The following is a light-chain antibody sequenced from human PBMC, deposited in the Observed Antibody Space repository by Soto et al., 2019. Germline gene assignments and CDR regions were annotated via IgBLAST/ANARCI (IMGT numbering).Light chain of an antibody. J-gene: IGLJ2*01. CDR1: SGDVDSHY. CDR3: SSHTPTITL. CDR2: EGN. V-gene: IGLV2-14*03. Sequence: QSSLTHPASFSGSPGQSITISCTGTSGDVDSHYVAWYQQHPNKAPKVLIYEGNNRPSGVSDRFTGSKSGNTASLTISGLQAEDEADYYCSSHTPTITLFGGGTKVTVL.